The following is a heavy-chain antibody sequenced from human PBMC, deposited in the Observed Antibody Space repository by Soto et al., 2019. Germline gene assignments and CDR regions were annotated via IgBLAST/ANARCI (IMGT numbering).Heavy chain of an antibody. CDR2: ISSSSSYI. V-gene: IGHV3-21*01. Sequence: VQLVDSGGGVVQPGRSLRLSCAASGFTFSSYSMNWVRQAPGKGLEWVSSISSSSSYIYYADSVKGRFTISRDNAKNSLYLQMNSLRAEDTAVYYCARVRNYYDRSGYWGYFDYWGQGTLVTVSS. D-gene: IGHD3-22*01. CDR1: GFTFSSYS. CDR3: ARVRNYYDRSGYWGYFDY. J-gene: IGHJ4*02.